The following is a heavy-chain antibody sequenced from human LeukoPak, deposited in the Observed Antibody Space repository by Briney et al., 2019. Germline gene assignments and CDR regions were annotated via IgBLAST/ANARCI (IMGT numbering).Heavy chain of an antibody. CDR2: ISYDGSNK. CDR3: VRESVRDYYFDF. D-gene: IGHD3-10*02. V-gene: IGHV3-30*04. CDR1: GFTFSSYA. J-gene: IGHJ4*02. Sequence: PGGSLRLSCAASGFTFSSYAMHWVRQAPGKGLEWVAVISYDGSNKYYADSVKGRFTISRDNSKNTLYLQMNSLKTEDTAVYFCVRESVRDYYFDFWGQGTLVTVSS.